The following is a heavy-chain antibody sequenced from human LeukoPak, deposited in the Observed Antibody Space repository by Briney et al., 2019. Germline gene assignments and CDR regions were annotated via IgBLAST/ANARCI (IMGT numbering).Heavy chain of an antibody. D-gene: IGHD3-16*01. CDR3: AREDTDGGWFDP. Sequence: SVKASCKASGGTFSSYAISWVRQAPGQGLEWMGRIIPIFGTANYAQKFQGRVTITTDESTSTAHMELSSLRSEDTAVYYCAREDTDGGWFDPWGQGTLVTVSS. CDR1: GGTFSSYA. CDR2: IIPIFGTA. V-gene: IGHV1-69*05. J-gene: IGHJ5*02.